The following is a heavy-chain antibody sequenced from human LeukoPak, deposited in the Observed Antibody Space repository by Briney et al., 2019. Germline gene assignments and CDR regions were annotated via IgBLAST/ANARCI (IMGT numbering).Heavy chain of an antibody. J-gene: IGHJ5*02. CDR3: ARGKGYCSGGSCHDWLDP. Sequence: PSETLSLTCAVYGGSFSGYYWSWIRQPPGKGLEWIGDINHSGSTNYNPSLKSRVTISVDTSKNQFSLKLSSVTAADTAVYYCARGKGYCSGGSCHDWLDPWGQGTLVTVSS. CDR2: INHSGST. V-gene: IGHV4-34*01. D-gene: IGHD2-15*01. CDR1: GGSFSGYY.